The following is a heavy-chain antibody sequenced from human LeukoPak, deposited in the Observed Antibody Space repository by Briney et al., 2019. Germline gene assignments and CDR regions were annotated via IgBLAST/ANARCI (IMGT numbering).Heavy chain of an antibody. J-gene: IGHJ4*02. V-gene: IGHV3-30*02. CDR2: IRYDGSNK. CDR3: AKDLIPYYYDSSGYYY. CDR1: GFTFSSYG. D-gene: IGHD3-22*01. Sequence: GGSLRLSCAASGFTFSSYGMHWVRQAPGKGLEWVAFIRYDGSNKYYADSVKGQFTISRDNSKNTLYLQMNSLRAEDTAVYYCAKDLIPYYYDSSGYYYWGQGTLVTVSS.